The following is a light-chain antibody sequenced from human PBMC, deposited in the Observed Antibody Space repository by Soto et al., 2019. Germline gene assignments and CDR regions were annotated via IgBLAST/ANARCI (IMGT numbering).Light chain of an antibody. CDR2: DAS. V-gene: IGKV3-20*01. CDR3: QQYGSSQIT. J-gene: IGKJ5*01. Sequence: EIELTQSPGTLSLSPGDRATLSCRASQTVRNNHSAWCQQKPCPAPRLQIYDASSSATGSPDRFSGSGSGTDFTLTISRLEPEDVAVYYCQQYGSSQITFGQGTKLEIK. CDR1: QTVRNNH.